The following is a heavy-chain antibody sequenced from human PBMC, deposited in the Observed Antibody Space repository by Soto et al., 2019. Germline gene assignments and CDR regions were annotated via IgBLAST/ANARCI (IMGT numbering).Heavy chain of an antibody. J-gene: IGHJ4*02. Sequence: QVQLVQSGAEVKKPGASVKVSCKASGYTFTSYGISWGRQAPGQGLEWMGWISAYNGNTNYAQKLQGRVTMTTDTSTSTADMELRSLTSDDTAVYYCVVAAQPYSFDYWGQGTLVTVAS. D-gene: IGHD2-15*01. CDR2: ISAYNGNT. V-gene: IGHV1-18*01. CDR3: VVAAQPYSFDY. CDR1: GYTFTSYG.